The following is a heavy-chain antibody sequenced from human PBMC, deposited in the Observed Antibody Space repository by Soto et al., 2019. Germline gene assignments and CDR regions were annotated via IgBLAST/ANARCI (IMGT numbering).Heavy chain of an antibody. CDR2: IWYDGSNK. J-gene: IGHJ4*02. CDR1: GFTFSSYG. CDR3: ARGEEQQLAHFDC. D-gene: IGHD6-13*01. V-gene: IGHV3-33*01. Sequence: QVQLVESGGGVVQPGRSLRLSCAASGFTFSSYGMHWVRQAPGKGLEWVAVIWYDGSNKYYADSVKGRFNISRENSKNALYLQMNSLRGEDTAVYYCARGEEQQLAHFDCWGQGTLVTVSS.